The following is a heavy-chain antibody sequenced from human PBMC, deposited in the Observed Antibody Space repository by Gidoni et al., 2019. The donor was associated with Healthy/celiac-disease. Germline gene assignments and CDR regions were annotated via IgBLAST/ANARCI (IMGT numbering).Heavy chain of an antibody. V-gene: IGHV3-30-3*01. J-gene: IGHJ6*02. CDR2: IAYDGSNK. CDR1: GFPFSRYA. Sequence: QLQLVESGGGVVQPGRSLTPSCAASGFPFSRYAMHWVRQAPGKGLEWVAVIAYDGSNKYYADSVKGRFTISRDNSKNTLYLQMNSLRAEDTAVYYCARGRNYYGSGRYGMDVWGQGTTVTVSS. D-gene: IGHD3-10*01. CDR3: ARGRNYYGSGRYGMDV.